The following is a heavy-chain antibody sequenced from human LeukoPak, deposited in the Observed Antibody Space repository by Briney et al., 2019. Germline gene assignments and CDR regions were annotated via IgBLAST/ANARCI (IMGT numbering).Heavy chain of an antibody. CDR2: IKQDGSEK. J-gene: IGHJ5*02. CDR1: GFTFSSYW. CDR3: ARVDDFWSGYYMPHWFDP. V-gene: IGHV3-7*01. Sequence: GGSLRLSCAASGFTFSSYWMSWVRQAPGKGLEWVANIKQDGSEKYYVDSVKGRFTISRDNAKNSLYLQMNSLRAEDTAVYYCARVDDFWSGYYMPHWFDPWGQGTLVTVSS. D-gene: IGHD3-3*01.